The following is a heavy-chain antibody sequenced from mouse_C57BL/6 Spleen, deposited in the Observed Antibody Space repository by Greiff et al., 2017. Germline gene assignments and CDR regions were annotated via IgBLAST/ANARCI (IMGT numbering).Heavy chain of an antibody. V-gene: IGHV2-2*01. D-gene: IGHD2-4*01. Sequence: VMLVESGPGLVQPSQSLSITCTVSGFSLTSYGVHWVRQSPGKGLEWLGVIWSGGSTDYNAAFISRLSISKDNSKSQVFFKMNSLQADDTAIYYCARRDYDYDGGFDYWGQGTTLTVSS. J-gene: IGHJ2*01. CDR1: GFSLTSYG. CDR2: IWSGGST. CDR3: ARRDYDYDGGFDY.